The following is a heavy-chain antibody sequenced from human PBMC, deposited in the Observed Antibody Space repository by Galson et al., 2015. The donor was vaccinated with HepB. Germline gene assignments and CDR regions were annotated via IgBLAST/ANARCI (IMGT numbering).Heavy chain of an antibody. J-gene: IGHJ6*02. V-gene: IGHV1-69*04. Sequence: SVKVSCKASGGIFSSYAISWVQQAPEQGLEWMGRIIPILGIANYAQKFQGRVTITADKSTSTAYMELSSLRSEDTAVYYCARSKRRDGYNLGGMDVWGQETTVTVSS. CDR3: ARSKRRDGYNLGGMDV. CDR1: GGIFSSYA. D-gene: IGHD5-24*01. CDR2: IIPILGIA.